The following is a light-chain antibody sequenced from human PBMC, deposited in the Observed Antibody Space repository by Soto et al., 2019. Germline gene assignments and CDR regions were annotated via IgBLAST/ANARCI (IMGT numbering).Light chain of an antibody. Sequence: DIQMTQSPSSLSASVGDRVTITCRASQDIRSDLGWFQQKPGKAPKRLIYAASTLESGVPSRFSGSRSGTEFTLTISSLQPEDFATYYCLQHNSYPFTFALGPKWISN. J-gene: IGKJ3*01. CDR3: LQHNSYPFT. CDR2: AAS. V-gene: IGKV1-17*01. CDR1: QDIRSD.